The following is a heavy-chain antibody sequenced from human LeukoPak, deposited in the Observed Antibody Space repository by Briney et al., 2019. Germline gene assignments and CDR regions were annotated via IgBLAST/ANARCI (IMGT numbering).Heavy chain of an antibody. CDR3: ARRGTGYLGF. J-gene: IGHJ4*02. CDR2: IYYSGST. Sequence: PSETLSLTCTVSGGSISSSSYYWGWIRQPPGKGLEWIGSIYYSGSTYYNPSLKSRVTISVDTSKNQFSLKLSSVTAADTAVYYCARRGTGYLGFWGQGTLVTVSS. CDR1: GGSISSSSYY. V-gene: IGHV4-39*01. D-gene: IGHD3-9*01.